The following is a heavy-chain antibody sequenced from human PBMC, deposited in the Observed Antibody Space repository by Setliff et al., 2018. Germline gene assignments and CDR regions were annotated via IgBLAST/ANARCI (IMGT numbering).Heavy chain of an antibody. CDR1: GGSISPYF. CDR2: VYHSGST. CDR3: ARDRSAYNYGLDV. J-gene: IGHJ6*01. Sequence: ASETLSLTCTVSGGSISPYFWSWVRQSPGKGLQWIGYVYHSGSTNYNPSLKSRVTISVDTSKNQFSLKVKSVTAADTAVYYCARDRSAYNYGLDVWGQGTTVTVSS. V-gene: IGHV4-59*01.